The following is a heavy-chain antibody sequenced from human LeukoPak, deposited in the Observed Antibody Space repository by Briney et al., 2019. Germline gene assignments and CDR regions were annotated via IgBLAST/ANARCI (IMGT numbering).Heavy chain of an antibody. D-gene: IGHD6-19*01. J-gene: IGHJ3*02. CDR1: GFTFSNAW. Sequence: GGSLRLSCAASGFTFSNAWMSWVRQAPGKGLEWVGRIKSKTDGGTTDYAAPVKGRFTISRDDSKNTLYLQMDSLKTEDTAVYYCTTDWSLPQQWLVRGYAFDIWGQGTMVTVSS. CDR2: IKSKTDGGTT. CDR3: TTDWSLPQQWLVRGYAFDI. V-gene: IGHV3-15*01.